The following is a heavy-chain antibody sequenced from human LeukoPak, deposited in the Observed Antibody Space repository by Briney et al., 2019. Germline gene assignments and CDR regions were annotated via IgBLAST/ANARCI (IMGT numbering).Heavy chain of an antibody. V-gene: IGHV3-9*01. J-gene: IGHJ5*02. D-gene: IGHD3-10*01. CDR3: AKDAQPWFGEHNWFDP. Sequence: GGSLRLSCAASGFTFDDYAMHWVRQAPGKGLEWVSGISWNSGSIGYADSVKGRFTISRDNAKNSLYLQMNSLRAEDTALYYYAKDAQPWFGEHNWFDPWGQGTLVTVSS. CDR1: GFTFDDYA. CDR2: ISWNSGSI.